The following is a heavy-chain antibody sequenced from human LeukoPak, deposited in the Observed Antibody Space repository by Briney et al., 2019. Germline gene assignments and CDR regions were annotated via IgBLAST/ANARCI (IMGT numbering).Heavy chain of an antibody. V-gene: IGHV3-23*01. J-gene: IGHJ4*02. CDR2: ISGSDGST. Sequence: GGSLRQSCAASGFTFSGCAISWVRQAPGKGLEWVSAISGSDGSTYYADSVKGRFTIYRDNSKNTLYLQMNSLRAEDTAVYYCAKNYDSSGYYPGPFGHWGQGTLVTVSS. CDR3: AKNYDSSGYYPGPFGH. CDR1: GFTFSGCA. D-gene: IGHD3-22*01.